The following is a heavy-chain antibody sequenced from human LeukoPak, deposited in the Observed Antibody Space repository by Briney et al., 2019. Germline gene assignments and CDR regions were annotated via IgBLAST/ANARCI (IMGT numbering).Heavy chain of an antibody. D-gene: IGHD3-22*01. Sequence: GGSLRLSCAASGFTVSYNYINWVRQAPGKGLEWVSVIYYSGTTYYADSVKGRFTISKDNSKNTVYLEMNSLRAEDTAVYYCAGSYSSESSGWHRPVDCWGQGTLVTVSS. V-gene: IGHV3-53*01. J-gene: IGHJ4*02. CDR2: IYYSGTT. CDR3: AGSYSSESSGWHRPVDC. CDR1: GFTVSYNY.